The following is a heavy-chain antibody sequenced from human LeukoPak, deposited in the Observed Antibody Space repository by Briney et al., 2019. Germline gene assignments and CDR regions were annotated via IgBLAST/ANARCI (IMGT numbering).Heavy chain of an antibody. V-gene: IGHV3-30*04. CDR1: GFTFSSYA. D-gene: IGHD6-6*01. Sequence: PGGSLRLSCAASGFTFSSYAMHWVRQAPGKGLEWVAVISYDGSNKYYADSVKGRFTISRDNSKNTLYLQMNSLRAEDTAVYYCARDILEYSGSPGYYYYMDVWGKGTTVTVSS. J-gene: IGHJ6*03. CDR2: ISYDGSNK. CDR3: ARDILEYSGSPGYYYYMDV.